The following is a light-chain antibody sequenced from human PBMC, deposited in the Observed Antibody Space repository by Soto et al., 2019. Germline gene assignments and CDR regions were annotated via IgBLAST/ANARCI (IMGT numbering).Light chain of an antibody. CDR2: WAS. CDR3: QQYYSTPWT. V-gene: IGKV4-1*01. J-gene: IGKJ2*01. Sequence: DIVMTQSPDSLAVSLGERATINCKSSQSVLYSSNNKNYLAWYQQKPGQPPKLLIYWASTRESGVPDRFSGSGSGTDFTLTISSLQAEDVAVSYCQQYYSTPWTFGQGTKLEIK. CDR1: QSVLYSSNNKNY.